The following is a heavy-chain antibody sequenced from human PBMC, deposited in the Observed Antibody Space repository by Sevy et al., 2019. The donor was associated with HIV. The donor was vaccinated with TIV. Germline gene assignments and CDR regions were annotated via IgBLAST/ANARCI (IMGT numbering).Heavy chain of an antibody. CDR3: ARRVAARNMITSGGVIVPWSRGTYLSHS. CDR2: IYYSGST. J-gene: IGHJ4*02. CDR1: GGSISSSTYY. Sequence: SETLSLTCTVSGGSISSSTYYWGWIRQPPGKGLEWIGNIYYSGSTYYNPSLRSRVTISVDTSNNQFSLRLSSVTAADTAVYFCARRVAARNMITSGGVIVPWSRGTYLSHSWGQGTPVTVSS. D-gene: IGHD3-16*02. V-gene: IGHV4-39*01.